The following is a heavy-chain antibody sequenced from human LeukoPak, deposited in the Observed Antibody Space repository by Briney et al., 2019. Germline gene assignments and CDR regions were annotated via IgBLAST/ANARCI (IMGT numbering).Heavy chain of an antibody. J-gene: IGHJ4*02. CDR3: ARDRGRDGYIFDY. CDR1: GYTFTGYY. V-gene: IGHV1-2*02. Sequence: ASVKVSCKASGYTFTGYYMHWVRQAPGQGLEWMGWINPNSGGTNYAQKFQGRVTMTRDTPISTAYMELSRLRSDDTAVYYCARDRGRDGYIFDYWGQGTLVTVSS. CDR2: INPNSGGT. D-gene: IGHD5-24*01.